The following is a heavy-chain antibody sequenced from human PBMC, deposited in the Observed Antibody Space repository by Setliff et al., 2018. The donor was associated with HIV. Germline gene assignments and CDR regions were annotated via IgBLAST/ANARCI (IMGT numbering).Heavy chain of an antibody. D-gene: IGHD6-13*01. CDR2: SSGYSGHT. CDR1: GYTFRDYA. J-gene: IGHJ4*02. V-gene: IGHV1-18*01. CDR3: AREHSTTWPYFDI. Sequence: GASVKGSCKASGYTFRDYAFAWVRQAPGQGLEWMGWSSGYSGHTSYAQKIQGRVTMTTDTSTSTAYMELRSLRSDDTAVYFCAREHSTTWPYFDIWGQGTLVTVSS.